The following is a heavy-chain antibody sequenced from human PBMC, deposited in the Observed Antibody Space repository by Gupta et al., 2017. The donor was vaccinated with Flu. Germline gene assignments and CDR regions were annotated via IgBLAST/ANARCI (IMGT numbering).Heavy chain of an antibody. CDR3: ARPSAVDTAPLDY. Sequence: EVQLVESGGGLVKPGGSLRLSCAASGFTFSSYSMNWVRQAPGKGLEWVSSISSSSSYIYYADSVKGRFTISRDNAKNSLYLQMNSLRAEDTAVYYCARPSAVDTAPLDYWGQGTLVTVSS. D-gene: IGHD5-18*01. CDR2: ISSSSSYI. J-gene: IGHJ4*02. V-gene: IGHV3-21*01. CDR1: GFTFSSYS.